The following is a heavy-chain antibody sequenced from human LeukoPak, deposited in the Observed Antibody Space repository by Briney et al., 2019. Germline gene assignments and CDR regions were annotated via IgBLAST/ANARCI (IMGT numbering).Heavy chain of an antibody. J-gene: IGHJ3*02. D-gene: IGHD2-15*01. CDR1: GFSFSSYY. CDR3: SRGANWVDFDT. CDR2: IMEDSSEK. V-gene: IGHV3-7*04. Sequence: GGSLRLSCAASGFSFSSYYMHWVRQAPGKGLEWVANIMEDSSEKNSADSVKGRFTISRDNAKTSVYLQMSSLRAEDTAVYYCSRGANWVDFDTWGQGTMVTVSS.